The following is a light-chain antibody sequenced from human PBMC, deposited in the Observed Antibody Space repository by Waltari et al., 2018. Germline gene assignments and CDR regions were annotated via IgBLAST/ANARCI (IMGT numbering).Light chain of an antibody. CDR3: QQYLSSPAT. Sequence: DIQMTQSPSTVSASVGDRVTLSCQASQTIGAWLAWYQQKPGKAPKLLIFKTSSLESGVPPRFSGSGGGTEFSLTISSLQPDDFATYYCQQYLSSPATFGHGTKVEVK. J-gene: IGKJ1*01. V-gene: IGKV1-5*03. CDR1: QTIGAW. CDR2: KTS.